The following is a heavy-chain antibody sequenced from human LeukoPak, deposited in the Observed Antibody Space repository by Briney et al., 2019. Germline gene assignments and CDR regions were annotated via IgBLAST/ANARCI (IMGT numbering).Heavy chain of an antibody. V-gene: IGHV3-23*01. D-gene: IGHD2-2*01. Sequence: GGSLRLSCAAYGFTFSSYAISWVRQAPGKGLEWVSAISGSGDITYYADSVKGRFTISRDNSKNRLYLQMNSLRVEGTPVYYCKGYCGSTSCYEGWFDPWGQGTLVTVSS. CDR3: KGYCGSTSCYEGWFDP. CDR2: ISGSGDIT. CDR1: GFTFSSYA. J-gene: IGHJ5*02.